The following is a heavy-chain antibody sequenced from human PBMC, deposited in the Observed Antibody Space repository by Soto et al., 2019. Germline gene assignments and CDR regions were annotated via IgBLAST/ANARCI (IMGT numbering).Heavy chain of an antibody. D-gene: IGHD6-19*01. J-gene: IGHJ2*01. CDR2: INHSGST. CDR3: ARLASGWQYYYFDF. V-gene: IGHV4-34*01. CDR1: GGSFSPYF. Sequence: QVQLQQWGAGLLKPSETLSLTCAVYGGSFSPYFWSWIRQPPGKGLEWIGEINHSGSTNYNPSLMPRATLSVDTSKYQVSLKLTSVTAADAAVYYCARLASGWQYYYFDFWGRGTPVTVSS.